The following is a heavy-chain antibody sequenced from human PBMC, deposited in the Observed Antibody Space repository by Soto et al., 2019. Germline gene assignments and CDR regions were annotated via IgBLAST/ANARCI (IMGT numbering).Heavy chain of an antibody. V-gene: IGHV3-30-3*01. CDR2: ISYDGSNK. D-gene: IGHD6-6*01. Sequence: QVQLVESGGGVVQPGRSLRLSCAASGFTFSSYAMHWVRQAPGKGLEWVAVISYDGSNKYYADSVKGRFTISRDNSKNTLYLQMNSLRAEDTAMYYCARASIAARRGLGYWGQGTLVTVSS. CDR1: GFTFSSYA. CDR3: ARASIAARRGLGY. J-gene: IGHJ4*02.